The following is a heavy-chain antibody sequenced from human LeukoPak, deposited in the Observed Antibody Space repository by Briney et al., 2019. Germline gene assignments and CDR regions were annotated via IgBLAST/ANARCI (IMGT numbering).Heavy chain of an antibody. J-gene: IGHJ4*02. V-gene: IGHV4-59*01. CDR1: VGSMSSYY. D-gene: IGHD3-16*01. CDR2: IYYSGST. CDR3: ARDSDLGDLFDY. Sequence: TSETLSLTCTVSVGSMSSYYWSWIRQPPGKGLEWIGYIYYSGSTNYNPSLKSRVTISVDTSKNQFSLKLSSVTAADTALYYCARDSDLGDLFDYWGQGTLVTVSS.